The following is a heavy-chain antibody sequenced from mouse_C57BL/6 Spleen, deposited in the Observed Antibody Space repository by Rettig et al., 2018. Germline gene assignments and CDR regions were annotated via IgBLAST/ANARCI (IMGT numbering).Heavy chain of an antibody. J-gene: IGHJ2*01. Sequence: ASGYTFTDYYINWVKQRPGQGLEWIARIYPGSGNTYYNEKFKGKATLTAEKSSSTAYMQLSSLTSEDSAVYFCARNYPDYWGQGTTLTVSS. CDR1: GYTFTDYY. CDR3: ARNYPDY. CDR2: IYPGSGNT. V-gene: IGHV1-76*01.